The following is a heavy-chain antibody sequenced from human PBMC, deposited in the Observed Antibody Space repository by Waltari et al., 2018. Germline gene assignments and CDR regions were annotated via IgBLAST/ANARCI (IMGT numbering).Heavy chain of an antibody. CDR2: IGEDGTEK. CDR3: TRSGGASAFDI. V-gene: IGHV3-7*02. Sequence: SEFIFSNYWMSWVRQAPGKEPEWEANIGEDGTEKYYVHSVKGRFTISRDNVKNSRYLEMNSLRAEDTAMYYCTRSGGASAFDIWGQGTMVTVSS. J-gene: IGHJ3*02. CDR1: EFIFSNYW. D-gene: IGHD1-1*01.